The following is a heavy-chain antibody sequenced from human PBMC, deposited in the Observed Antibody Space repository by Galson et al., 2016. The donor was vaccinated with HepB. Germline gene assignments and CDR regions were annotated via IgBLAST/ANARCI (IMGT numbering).Heavy chain of an antibody. CDR2: IIPIFDSA. CDR1: GGTSSNYA. D-gene: IGHD3-22*01. V-gene: IGHV1-69*04. J-gene: IGHJ4*02. Sequence: SVKVSCKASGGTSSNYAINWVRQAPGQGLERMGRIIPIFDSANYAQKFQDRVAITVDKSTSTAYMELSSLRSEDTAVFYCARQDSYDSTGLDYWGQGTLVTVSS. CDR3: ARQDSYDSTGLDY.